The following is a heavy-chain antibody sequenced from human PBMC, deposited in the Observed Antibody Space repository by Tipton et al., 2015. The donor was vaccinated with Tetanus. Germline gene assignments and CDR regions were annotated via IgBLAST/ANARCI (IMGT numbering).Heavy chain of an antibody. D-gene: IGHD7-27*01. J-gene: IGHJ4*02. V-gene: IGHV1-18*01. CDR1: GYTFTTNG. CDR2: ISANSGNT. Sequence: QVQLVQSGAEVKEPGASVKVSCKASGYTFTTNGISWVRQAPGQGLEWMGWISANSGNTKYAQKFQGRVTMTTETPTSTVYMELRSLRSDDTAVYFCARDRDWGLDYWGQGTLVTVSS. CDR3: ARDRDWGLDY.